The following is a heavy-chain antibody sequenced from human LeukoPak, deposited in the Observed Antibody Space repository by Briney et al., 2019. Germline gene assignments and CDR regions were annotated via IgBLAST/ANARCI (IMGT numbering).Heavy chain of an antibody. CDR1: GGTFSSYA. J-gene: IGHJ5*02. Sequence: SVKVSCKASGGTFSSYAISWVRQDPGQGLEWMGGIIPIFGTANYAQKFQGRVTITADESTSTAYMELSSLRSEDTAVYYCASTVTSDIVVVPAAIAWFDPWGQGTLVTVSS. D-gene: IGHD2-2*01. CDR3: ASTVTSDIVVVPAAIAWFDP. V-gene: IGHV1-69*01. CDR2: IIPIFGTA.